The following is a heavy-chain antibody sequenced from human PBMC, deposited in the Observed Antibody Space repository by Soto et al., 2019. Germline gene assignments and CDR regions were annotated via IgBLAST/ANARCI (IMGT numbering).Heavy chain of an antibody. J-gene: IGHJ4*02. CDR1: GCSIISSSYY. V-gene: IGHV4-39*01. D-gene: IGHD3-3*01. CDR3: ARLTIFGTYYFDY. CDR2: IYNSGST. Sequence: PSETLSLTCTVSGCSIISSSYYWGWIRQPPGKRLEWIGNIYNSGSTRYNPSLKSRVTISVDTSKNQFSLKLSSVTAADTAVYYCARLTIFGTYYFDYWGQGTLVTVSS.